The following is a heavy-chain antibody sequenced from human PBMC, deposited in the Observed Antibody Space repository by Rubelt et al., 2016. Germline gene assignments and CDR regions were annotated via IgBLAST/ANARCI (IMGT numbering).Heavy chain of an antibody. CDR1: TFSSYG. V-gene: IGHV3-30*03. J-gene: IGHJ2*01. CDR3: ASQKDWYFDL. Sequence: TFSSYGMHWVRQAPGKGLEWVAVISYDGSNKYYADSVKGRFTISRDNSKNTLYLQMNSLRAEDTAVYYCASQKDWYFDLWGRGTLVTVSS. CDR2: ISYDGSNK.